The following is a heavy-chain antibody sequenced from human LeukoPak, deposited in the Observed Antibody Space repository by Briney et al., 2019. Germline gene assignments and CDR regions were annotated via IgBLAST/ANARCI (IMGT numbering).Heavy chain of an antibody. CDR3: ARGPIVGATTILDY. CDR1: GFXFSSHA. V-gene: IGHV3-33*01. J-gene: IGHJ4*02. CDR2: IWYDGSNK. D-gene: IGHD1-26*01. Sequence: GGSLRLSCAASGFXFSSHAIHWVRQAPGKGLEWVAFIWYDGSNKYCTDSLKGRFTISRDNSKNTLYLQMNSLRAEDTAVYYCARGPIVGATTILDYWGQGTLVTVSS.